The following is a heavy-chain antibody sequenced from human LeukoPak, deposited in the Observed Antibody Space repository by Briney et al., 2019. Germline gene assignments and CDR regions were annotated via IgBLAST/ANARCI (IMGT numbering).Heavy chain of an antibody. Sequence: ASVKVSCKASGYTFTSYGISWVRQAPGQGLEWMGWIGAYNGNTNYAQKLQGRVTMTTDTSTSTAYMELRSLRSDDTAVYYCARGFQTIVVVPAALDWFDPWGQGTLVTVSS. CDR2: IGAYNGNT. D-gene: IGHD2-2*01. J-gene: IGHJ5*02. CDR3: ARGFQTIVVVPAALDWFDP. V-gene: IGHV1-18*01. CDR1: GYTFTSYG.